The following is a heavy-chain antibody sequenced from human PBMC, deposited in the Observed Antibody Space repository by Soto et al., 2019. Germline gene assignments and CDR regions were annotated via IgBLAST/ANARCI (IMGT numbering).Heavy chain of an antibody. D-gene: IGHD2-21*01. CDR2: MNQDGTEK. V-gene: IGHV3-7*05. CDR3: VRDILAPGYFLYFDY. J-gene: IGHJ4*02. Sequence: GGSLRLSCAASGCSFSSYWMTWVRQAPGEGLEWLANMNQDGTEKYYVDSVKGRFIISRDNAENSLFLEVSNLRADDTAIYYCVRDILAPGYFLYFDYWGQGTLVTVS. CDR1: GCSFSSYW.